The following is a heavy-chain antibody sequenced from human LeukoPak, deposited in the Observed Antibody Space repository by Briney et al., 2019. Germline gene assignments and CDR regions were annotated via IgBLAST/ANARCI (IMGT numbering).Heavy chain of an antibody. Sequence: GGSLRLSCAASGFTFSSYGMHWVRQPPGKGLEWVAFIRYDGSNKYYADSVKGRFTISRDNSKNTLYLQMNSRRAEDTAVYYCAKDLHQGYSSSRGAFDIWGQGTMVTVSS. J-gene: IGHJ3*02. CDR3: AKDLHQGYSSSRGAFDI. CDR1: GFTFSSYG. CDR2: IRYDGSNK. V-gene: IGHV3-30*02. D-gene: IGHD6-13*01.